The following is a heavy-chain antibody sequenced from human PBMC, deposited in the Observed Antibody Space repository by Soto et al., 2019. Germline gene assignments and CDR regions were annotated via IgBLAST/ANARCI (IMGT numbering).Heavy chain of an antibody. CDR1: GGTFSSSA. CDR2: IITLFRTP. J-gene: IGHJ6*02. Sequence: QVQLVQSGAEMKEPGSSVKVSCKTSGGTFSSSAISWLRQAPGRGLEWMGGIITLFRTPDYAQKFQGRVTIAADESTSTAYMELSSLSSEDTAVYYCARDNDRLQLGGNYYYILDVWGQGTTITVSS. D-gene: IGHD4-4*01. CDR3: ARDNDRLQLGGNYYYILDV. V-gene: IGHV1-69*12.